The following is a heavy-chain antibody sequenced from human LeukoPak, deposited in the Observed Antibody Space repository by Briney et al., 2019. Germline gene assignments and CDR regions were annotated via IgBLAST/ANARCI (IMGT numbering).Heavy chain of an antibody. CDR3: ARAERPNYYDSSGYHHAFDI. Sequence: PSETLSLTCTVSGGSISSYYWSWIRQPAGKGLEWIGRIYTSGSTNYNPSLKSRVTMSVDTSKNQFSLKLSSVTAADMAVYYCARAERPNYYDSSGYHHAFDIWGQGTMVTVSS. CDR2: IYTSGST. CDR1: GGSISSYY. V-gene: IGHV4-4*07. J-gene: IGHJ3*02. D-gene: IGHD3-22*01.